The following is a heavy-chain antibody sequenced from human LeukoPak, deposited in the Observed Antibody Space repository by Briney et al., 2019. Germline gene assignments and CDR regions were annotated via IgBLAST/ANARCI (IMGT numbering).Heavy chain of an antibody. CDR2: IYHTGST. CDR1: GGSVSDYY. J-gene: IGHJ4*02. V-gene: IGHV4-59*02. D-gene: IGHD6-19*01. CDR3: ARAKVAGTSRSSQNY. Sequence: SETLSLTCTISGGSVSDYYWSWIRQSPGKGLEWIGYIYHTGSTSYSPSLKSRVTISADTSQNQFSLKLSSVTAADTAVYYCARAKVAGTSRSSQNYWGQGTPITVSS.